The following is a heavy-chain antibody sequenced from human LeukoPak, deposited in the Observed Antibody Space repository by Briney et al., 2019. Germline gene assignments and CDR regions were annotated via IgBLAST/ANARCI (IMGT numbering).Heavy chain of an antibody. J-gene: IGHJ4*02. CDR2: INGDGSTT. CDR1: GFTFSTNW. CDR3: CAVVAALPR. D-gene: IGHD2-15*01. Sequence: GESLKISCAASGFTFSTNWMHWVRQAPGKGPVWVSRINGDGSTTTYADSVKGRFTISRDNAKNALYLQMNSLRAEGTAVYYCCAVVAALPRWGQGALVTVSS. V-gene: IGHV3-74*01.